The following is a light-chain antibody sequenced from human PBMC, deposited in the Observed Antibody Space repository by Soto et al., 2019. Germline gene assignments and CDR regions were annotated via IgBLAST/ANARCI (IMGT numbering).Light chain of an antibody. CDR2: GVS. Sequence: DLRMTQSPSSLSASVGDRVTLTCQASHDISDYLSWFQQKPGRAPKLLIYGVSNLEARVPSRFSGGGSGTDFTFTISSLQPEDIATYYCQQYHSLPYSFGQGTKLEIK. V-gene: IGKV1-33*01. J-gene: IGKJ2*03. CDR1: HDISDY. CDR3: QQYHSLPYS.